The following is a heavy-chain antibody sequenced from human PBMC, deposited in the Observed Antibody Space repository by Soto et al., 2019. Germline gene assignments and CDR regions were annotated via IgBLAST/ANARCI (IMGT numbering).Heavy chain of an antibody. CDR3: ARGNYGGNSDIPGDYYYYYGMDV. D-gene: IGHD4-17*01. CDR2: IIPIFGTA. CDR1: GGTFSSYA. J-gene: IGHJ6*02. Sequence: QVQLVQSGAEVKKPGSSVKVSCKASGGTFSSYAISWVRQAPGQGLEWMGGIIPIFGTANYAQKFQGRVTITADESTSTAYMELSSLRSEDTAVYYCARGNYGGNSDIPGDYYYYYGMDVWGQGTTVTVSS. V-gene: IGHV1-69*01.